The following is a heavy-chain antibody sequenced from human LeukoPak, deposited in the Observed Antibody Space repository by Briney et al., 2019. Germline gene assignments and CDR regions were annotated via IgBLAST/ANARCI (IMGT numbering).Heavy chain of an antibody. Sequence: GGSLRLSCAASKFTFSDYWMTWVRQAPGKGPEWVAYVNQLGNEKNYLDSVKGRFTISRDNAKNSLYLQMTSLRADDTAVYYCARGTYYYEFWGQGTLVTVSS. CDR1: KFTFSDYW. CDR3: ARGTYYYEF. J-gene: IGHJ4*02. V-gene: IGHV3-7*04. D-gene: IGHD3-16*01. CDR2: VNQLGNEK.